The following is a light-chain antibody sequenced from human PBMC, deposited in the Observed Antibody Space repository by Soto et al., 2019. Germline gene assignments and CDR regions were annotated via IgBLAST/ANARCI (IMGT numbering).Light chain of an antibody. CDR1: QSISSY. CDR3: QQSYSTPIT. Sequence: IPLSPSPFSLSASVGDRVTITCRASQSISSYLNWYQQKPGKAPKLLIYAASSLQSGVPSRFSGSGSGTDFTLTISSLQPEDFATYYCQQSYSTPITFGQGTRLEIK. CDR2: AAS. J-gene: IGKJ5*01. V-gene: IGKV1-39*01.